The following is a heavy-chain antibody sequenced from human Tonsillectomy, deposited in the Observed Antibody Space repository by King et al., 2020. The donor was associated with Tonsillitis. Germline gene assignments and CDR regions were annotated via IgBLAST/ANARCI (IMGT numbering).Heavy chain of an antibody. D-gene: IGHD6-13*01. CDR3: AREPPYSSLDYYYGIDV. J-gene: IGHJ6*02. Sequence: EVQLVESGGGLVQPGGSLRLSCAASGFTFSSYWMSWVRQAPGKGLECVANIKQDGSEKYYVDSVKGRLTISRDNAKNSLYLQMNSLRAEDTAVYYGAREPPYSSLDYYYGIDVWGQGTTVTVSS. V-gene: IGHV3-7*03. CDR1: GFTFSSYW. CDR2: IKQDGSEK.